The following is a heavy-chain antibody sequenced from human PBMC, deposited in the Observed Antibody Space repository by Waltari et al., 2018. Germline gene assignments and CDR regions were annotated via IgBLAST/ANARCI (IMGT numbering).Heavy chain of an antibody. Sequence: QLQLQESGPGLVKPSETLSLTCTVSGGSISSSSYYWGWIRQPPGKGLEGIGSIYYSGSTYYNPSLKSRVTISVDTSKNQFSLKLSSVTAADTAVYYCARDLVGGKDYWGQGTLVTVSS. CDR3: ARDLVGGKDY. D-gene: IGHD2-15*01. V-gene: IGHV4-39*07. CDR2: IYYSGST. CDR1: GGSISSSSYY. J-gene: IGHJ4*02.